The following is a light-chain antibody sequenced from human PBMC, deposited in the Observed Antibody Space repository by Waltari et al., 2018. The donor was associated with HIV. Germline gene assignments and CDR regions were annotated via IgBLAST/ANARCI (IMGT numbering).Light chain of an antibody. CDR2: KAS. CDR3: QQYNSYRA. CDR1: QSISTW. J-gene: IGKJ1*01. Sequence: DIQMTQSPSTLSASVGDRVTITCRASQSISTWLAWYQQKPGKAPKLLIYKASTLESGVPSRFSGSGSGTEFTLTINNLQPDDFATYYCQQYNSYRAFGQGTKVEIK. V-gene: IGKV1-5*03.